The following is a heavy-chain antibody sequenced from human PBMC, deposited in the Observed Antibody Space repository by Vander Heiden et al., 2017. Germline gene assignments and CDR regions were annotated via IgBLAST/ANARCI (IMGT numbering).Heavy chain of an antibody. CDR2: IFYTGDT. V-gene: IGHV4-31*11. CDR3: ARALEGYGLDV. Sequence: QVQLQESGPGLVKPSQTLSLTCGVSGAPVSSGGYYCTWVRQLPGKGLEWIGSIFYTGDTFYTPSLKSRVTIAKDTSKNQFSLKLSSVTPADTAVYYCARALEGYGLDVWGQGTTVTVSS. CDR1: GAPVSSGGYY. J-gene: IGHJ6*02.